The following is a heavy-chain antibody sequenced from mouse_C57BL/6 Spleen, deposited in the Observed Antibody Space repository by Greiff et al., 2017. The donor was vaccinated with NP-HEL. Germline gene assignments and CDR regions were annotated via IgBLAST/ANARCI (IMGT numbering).Heavy chain of an antibody. V-gene: IGHV5-4*01. D-gene: IGHD1-2*01. J-gene: IGHJ2*01. CDR2: ISDGGSYT. Sequence: EVKLMESGGGLVKPGGSLKLSCAASGFTFSSYAMSWVRQTPEKRLEWVANISDGGSYTYYPDNVKGRFTISRDNAKNNRYLQMSHLKSEDTAMYYCARDRAFHYYGNFDYWGKGTTLTVSS. CDR1: GFTFSSYA. CDR3: ARDRAFHYYGNFDY.